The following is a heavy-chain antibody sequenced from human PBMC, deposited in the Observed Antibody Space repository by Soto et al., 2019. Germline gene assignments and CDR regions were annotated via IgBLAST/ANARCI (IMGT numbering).Heavy chain of an antibody. CDR1: GYTFTSYG. CDR2: ISAYNGNT. CDR3: AREPPYSGCCYGHWFVH. J-gene: IGHJ5*02. V-gene: IGHV1-18*01. Sequence: QVQLVQSGAEVKEPGASVKVSCKASGYTFTSYGISWVRQAPGQGLEWMGWISAYNGNTNYAQKLQGRVTMTTDTSTSTCYIELTMLRAVVTVAYYCAREPPYSGCCYGHWFVHWGQGALV. D-gene: IGHD1-26*01.